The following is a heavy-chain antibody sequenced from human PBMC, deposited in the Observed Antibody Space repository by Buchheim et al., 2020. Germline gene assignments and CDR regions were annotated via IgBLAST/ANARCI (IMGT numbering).Heavy chain of an antibody. CDR1: GFTFSSYG. Sequence: QVQLVESGGGVVQPGRSLRLSCAASGFTFSSYGMHWVRQAPGKGLEWVAVISYDGSNKYYADSVKGRFTISRDNSKSTLYLQMNSLRAEDTAVYYCAKDLGSDYYYYGMDVWGQGTT. CDR3: AKDLGSDYYYYGMDV. J-gene: IGHJ6*02. CDR2: ISYDGSNK. V-gene: IGHV3-30*18. D-gene: IGHD3-16*01.